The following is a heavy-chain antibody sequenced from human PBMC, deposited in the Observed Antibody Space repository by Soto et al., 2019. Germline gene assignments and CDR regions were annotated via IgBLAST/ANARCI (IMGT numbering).Heavy chain of an antibody. CDR2: ISSSGSTI. Sequence: GSLRLSCAASGFTFSDYYMSWIRQAPGKGLEWVSYISSSGSTIYYADSVKGRFTISRDNAKNSLYLQMNSLRAEDTAVYYCARDRRSGPDVAFDIWGQGTMVTV. J-gene: IGHJ3*02. D-gene: IGHD6-19*01. CDR1: GFTFSDYY. V-gene: IGHV3-11*01. CDR3: ARDRRSGPDVAFDI.